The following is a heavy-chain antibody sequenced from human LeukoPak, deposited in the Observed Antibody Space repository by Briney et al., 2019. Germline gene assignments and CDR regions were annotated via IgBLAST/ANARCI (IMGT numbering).Heavy chain of an antibody. Sequence: PGGSLRLSCTASGFTLNNDAMSWVRQAPGKGLEWVSAISGGDTYYAGSVKGRFTISRDNAKNSLYLQMNSLRAEDTAVYYCARAPYSSSSEFDPWGQGTLVTVSS. J-gene: IGHJ5*02. V-gene: IGHV3-23*01. CDR2: ISGGDT. CDR3: ARAPYSSSSEFDP. CDR1: GFTLNNDA. D-gene: IGHD6-6*01.